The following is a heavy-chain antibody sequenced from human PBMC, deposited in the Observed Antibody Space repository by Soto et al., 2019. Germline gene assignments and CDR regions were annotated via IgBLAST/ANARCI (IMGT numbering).Heavy chain of an antibody. V-gene: IGHV4-31*03. CDR3: ARGAADYGDAFDI. D-gene: IGHD4-17*01. J-gene: IGHJ3*02. Sequence: QVQLHETGPGLVKPSQTLSLTCTVSGGSTSSGGYYWTWIRQYPGQGLEWIGYIYWSGNTYYNPSLKSRVTISVDTSTNQFSLNLSSVTAADTAVYYCARGAADYGDAFDIWGQGKMVTVSS. CDR2: IYWSGNT. CDR1: GGSTSSGGYY.